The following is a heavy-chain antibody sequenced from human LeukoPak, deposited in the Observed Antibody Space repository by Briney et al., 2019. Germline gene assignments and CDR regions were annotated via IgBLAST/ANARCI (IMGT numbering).Heavy chain of an antibody. J-gene: IGHJ1*01. V-gene: IGHV4-4*07. CDR3: ARELYYDSSGFRYFQH. D-gene: IGHD3-22*01. CDR2: IYSSGST. Sequence: SETLSLTCTVSGASISSSYWSWVRQPAGKGLEWIGRIYSSGSTNYNPSLKSRVTMSVDTSKNQFSLKLSSVTAADTAVYYCARELYYDSSGFRYFQHWGQGTLVTVSS. CDR1: GASISSSY.